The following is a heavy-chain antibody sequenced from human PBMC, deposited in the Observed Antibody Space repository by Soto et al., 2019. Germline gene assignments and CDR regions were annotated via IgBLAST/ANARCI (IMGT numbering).Heavy chain of an antibody. CDR2: IYYSGST. J-gene: IGHJ2*01. V-gene: IGHV4-59*01. Sequence: KGLEWIWYIYYSGSTNHNPSLKSRVTISVDTSKNQFSLKLSSVTAADTAVFFFTAEDGIRDDVTVSAFLLNRSSDL. D-gene: IGHD3-16*01. CDR3: TAEDGIRDDVTVSAFLLNRSSDL.